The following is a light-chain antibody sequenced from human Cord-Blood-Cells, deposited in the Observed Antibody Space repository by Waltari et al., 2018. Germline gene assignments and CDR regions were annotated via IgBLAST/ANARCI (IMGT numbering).Light chain of an antibody. CDR1: SSDVGGYHY. Sequence: QSALTQPASVSGSPGQSITISCTGTSSDVGGYHYVSWYQQHPGQAPKLMIYDVSKRPSGVSNRFSGSKAGNPAPLTISGLQAEDEADHYRSSYSSSSTGVFGGGTKLTVL. J-gene: IGLJ2*01. CDR3: SSYSSSSTGV. CDR2: DVS. V-gene: IGLV2-14*01.